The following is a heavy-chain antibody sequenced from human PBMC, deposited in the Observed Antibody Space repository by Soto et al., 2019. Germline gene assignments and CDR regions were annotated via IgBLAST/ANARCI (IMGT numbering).Heavy chain of an antibody. CDR3: ARERGGYSSDF. CDR1: GFSFSSDW. D-gene: IGHD2-15*01. V-gene: IGHV3-74*01. Sequence: EVQLVESGGGLVQPGGSLRLSCAASGFSFSSDWMHWLRQVPGKGLVWVSRINGDGDYTNYADSVKGRFTISRDNAKNTLYLQMNSLIADDTAVYYCARERGGYSSDFWGQGTLVTVSS. CDR2: INGDGDYT. J-gene: IGHJ4*02.